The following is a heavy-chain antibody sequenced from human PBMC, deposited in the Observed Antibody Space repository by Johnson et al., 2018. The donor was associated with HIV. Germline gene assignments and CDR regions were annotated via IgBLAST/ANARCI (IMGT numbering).Heavy chain of an antibody. D-gene: IGHD1-26*01. CDR2: ISGSDGST. J-gene: IGHJ3*02. V-gene: IGHV3-23*04. CDR1: GFTFSSYA. CDR3: ARGDVGAFDI. Sequence: QLVESGGSVVQPGRSLRLSCAASGFTFSSYAMSWVRQAPGKGLEWVSAISGSDGSTFYADSVKDRFTISRDNSKNTLYLQMNSLRAEDTAVFHCARGDVGAFDIWGQGTMVTVSS.